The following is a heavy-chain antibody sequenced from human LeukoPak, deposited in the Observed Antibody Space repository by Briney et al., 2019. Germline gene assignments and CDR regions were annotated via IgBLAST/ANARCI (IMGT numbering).Heavy chain of an antibody. CDR1: GFTFSSYG. J-gene: IGHJ6*04. CDR3: AKNYDFWSGYIMDV. Sequence: PGGSLRLSCAASGFTFSSYGMHWVRQAPGKGLEWVAVISYDGSNKYYADSVKGRFTISRDNSKNTLYLQMNSLRAEDTAVYYCAKNYDFWSGYIMDVWGKGTTVTISS. V-gene: IGHV3-30*18. D-gene: IGHD3-3*01. CDR2: ISYDGSNK.